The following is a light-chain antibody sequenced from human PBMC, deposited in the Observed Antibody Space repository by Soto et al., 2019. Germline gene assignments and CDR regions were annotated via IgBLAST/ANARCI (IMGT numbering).Light chain of an antibody. J-gene: IGLJ2*01. CDR1: SSDVGGYDY. CDR2: GVN. V-gene: IGLV2-14*03. Sequence: QSALTQPASVSGSPGQSIAISCTGTSSDVGGYDYVSWYQQHPGMAPKLMIHGVNNRPSGVSNRFSGSKSGNTASLTISGVQAGDEADYFCVSYTGGSTFVVFGGGTKLTVL. CDR3: VSYTGGSTFVV.